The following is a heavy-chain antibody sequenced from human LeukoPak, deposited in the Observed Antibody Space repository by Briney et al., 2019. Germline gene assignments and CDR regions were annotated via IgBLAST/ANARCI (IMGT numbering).Heavy chain of an antibody. D-gene: IGHD1-1*01. J-gene: IGHJ5*02. V-gene: IGHV3-11*04. CDR1: GFTFSDYY. CDR2: ISSSGSTI. CDR3: ARSGKTRRNNWFDP. Sequence: GGSLRLSCAASGFTFSDYYMSWICQAPGKGLEWVSYISSSGSTIYYAVSVKGRFTISRDNAKNSLYLQMNSLRAEHTAVYYCARSGKTRRNNWFDPWGQGTLSPSPQ.